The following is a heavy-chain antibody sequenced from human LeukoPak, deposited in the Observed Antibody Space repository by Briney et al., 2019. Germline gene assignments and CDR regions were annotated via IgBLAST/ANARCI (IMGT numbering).Heavy chain of an antibody. V-gene: IGHV1-69*05. CDR1: GGTFSSYA. CDR3: ARNGDGVDYSNSYDAFDI. D-gene: IGHD4-11*01. Sequence: SVKVSCKASGGTFSSYAISWVRQAPGQGLEWMGGIIPIFGTANYAQKFQGRVTITTDESTSTAYMELSSLRSEDTAVYYCARNGDGVDYSNSYDAFDIWGQGIMVTVSS. CDR2: IIPIFGTA. J-gene: IGHJ3*02.